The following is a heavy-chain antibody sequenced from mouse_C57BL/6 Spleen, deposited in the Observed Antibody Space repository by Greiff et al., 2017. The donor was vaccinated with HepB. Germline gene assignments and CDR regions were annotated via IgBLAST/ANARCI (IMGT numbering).Heavy chain of an antibody. J-gene: IGHJ3*01. CDR3: AREDGYSSFAY. CDR1: GYSITSGYD. D-gene: IGHD2-3*01. Sequence: VQLQQSGPGMVKPSQSLSLTCTVTGYSITSGYDWHWIRHFPGNKLEWMGYISYSGSTNYNPSLKSRISITHDTSKNHFFLKLNSVTTEDTATYYCAREDGYSSFAYWGQGTLVTVSA. CDR2: ISYSGST. V-gene: IGHV3-1*01.